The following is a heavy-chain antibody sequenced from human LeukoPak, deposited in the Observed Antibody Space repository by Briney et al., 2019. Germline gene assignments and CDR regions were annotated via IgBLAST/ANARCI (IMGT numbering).Heavy chain of an antibody. D-gene: IGHD3-22*01. CDR3: ARGLYYYDSNGRTPYDY. CDR2: MNPNSGIT. V-gene: IGHV1-8*01. J-gene: IGHJ4*02. CDR1: GYTFISYD. Sequence: ASVKLSCKASGYTFISYDINWVRQATGQGLEWMGWMNPNSGITGYAQKFQGRVSMTRDTSINTAYMELSSLRSEDTAVYYCARGLYYYDSNGRTPYDYWGQGTLVTVSS.